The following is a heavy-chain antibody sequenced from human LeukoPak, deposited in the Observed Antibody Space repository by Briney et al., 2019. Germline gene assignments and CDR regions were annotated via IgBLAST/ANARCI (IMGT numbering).Heavy chain of an antibody. V-gene: IGHV4-39*07. CDR1: GGSISSSSYY. CDR3: ARGIRYSGYSGMDV. D-gene: IGHD5-12*01. CDR2: IYYSGST. Sequence: SETLSLTCTVSGGSISSSSYYWGWIRQPPGKGLEWIGSIYYSGSTYYNPSLKSRVTISVDTSKNQFSLKLSSVTAADTAVYYCARGIRYSGYSGMDVWGQGTTVTVSS. J-gene: IGHJ6*02.